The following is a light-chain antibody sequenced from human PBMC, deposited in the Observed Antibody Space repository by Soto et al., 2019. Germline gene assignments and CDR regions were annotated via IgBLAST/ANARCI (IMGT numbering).Light chain of an antibody. CDR1: QSFSSN. V-gene: IGKV3-15*01. Sequence: PGERATLSCRASQSFSSNLAWYQQKPGQAPRLLIYGASTRATGIPARFSGSGSGTEFTLTISSLQSEDFATYYCQQINSYPPINFGQGTRLEIK. CDR2: GAS. CDR3: QQINSYPPIN. J-gene: IGKJ5*01.